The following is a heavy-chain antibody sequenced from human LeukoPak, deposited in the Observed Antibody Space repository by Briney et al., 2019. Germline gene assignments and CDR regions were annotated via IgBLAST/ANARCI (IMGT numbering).Heavy chain of an antibody. CDR2: IYHGGST. D-gene: IGHD6-19*01. J-gene: IGHJ4*02. Sequence: SETLSLTCSVSGGSISTYYWSWIRQPPGKGLEWIGYIYHGGSTKYNPSLKSRVTISVDTSKNQFSLKLSSVTAADTAVYYCARRRRSLAVAGGYFDYWGQGTLVTVSS. CDR3: ARRRRSLAVAGGYFDY. CDR1: GGSISTYY. V-gene: IGHV4-59*12.